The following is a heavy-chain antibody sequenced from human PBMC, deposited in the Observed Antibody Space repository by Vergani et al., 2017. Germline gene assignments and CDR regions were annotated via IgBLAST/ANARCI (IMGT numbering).Heavy chain of an antibody. CDR2: IFSSGTT. Sequence: QVQLQESGPGLVKPSQTLSLSCTVSGGSVRTSIGYYWTWIRHPAGKTLEWIGEIFSSGTTNYNPSFKNRVTMSVDTSKNQFSLKLNSVTAADTAVYYCAGGSRAEGGSGPDKWGQGTLVTVSS. J-gene: IGHJ4*02. CDR3: AGGSRAEGGSGPDK. V-gene: IGHV4-61*02. CDR1: GGSVRTSIGYY. D-gene: IGHD6-13*01.